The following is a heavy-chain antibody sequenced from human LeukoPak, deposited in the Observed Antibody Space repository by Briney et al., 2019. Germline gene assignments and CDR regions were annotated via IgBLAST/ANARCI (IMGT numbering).Heavy chain of an antibody. D-gene: IGHD1-26*01. CDR3: ARISGSYYVIDY. J-gene: IGHJ4*02. V-gene: IGHV1-2*02. Sequence: ASVKVSCKASGYTFTGYYMHWVRQAPGQGLEWMGWINPNSGGTNYAQKFQGRVTMTRDTSISTAYMELSRLRSDDTAVYYCARISGSYYVIDYWGQGTLVTVSS. CDR2: INPNSGGT. CDR1: GYTFTGYY.